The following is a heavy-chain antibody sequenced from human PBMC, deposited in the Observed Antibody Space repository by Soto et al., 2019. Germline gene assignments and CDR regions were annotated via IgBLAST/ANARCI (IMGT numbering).Heavy chain of an antibody. J-gene: IGHJ4*02. CDR3: AREDILGARSFDY. V-gene: IGHV3-48*02. CDR2: ISSLSSPR. CDR1: GFTFSGYS. Sequence: VVSLRLSCAASGFTFSGYSMNWVRQAPGKGLEWVSYISSLSSPRYYAESVEGRFIISRDNAKNSLYLQMNSLRDEDTAVYFCAREDILGARSFDYWGQGTLVTVSS. D-gene: IGHD1-26*01.